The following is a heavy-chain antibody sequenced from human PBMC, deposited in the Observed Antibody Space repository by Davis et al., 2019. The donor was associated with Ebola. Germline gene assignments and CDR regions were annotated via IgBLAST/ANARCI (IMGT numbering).Heavy chain of an antibody. J-gene: IGHJ6*02. CDR1: GLTFSTYR. Sequence: GESLKISCAASGLTFSTYRMNWVRQAPGKGLEWVSYISSGGATIYYADSVKGRFTISRDNAKKSVYLHMNSLRDDDTAVYYCAKQLGSGFMYDGMDVWGQGTTVTVSS. CDR3: AKQLGSGFMYDGMDV. D-gene: IGHD3-3*01. V-gene: IGHV3-48*02. CDR2: ISSGGATI.